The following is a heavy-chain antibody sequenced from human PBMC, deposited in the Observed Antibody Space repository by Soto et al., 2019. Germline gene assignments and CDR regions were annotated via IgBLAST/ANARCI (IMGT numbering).Heavy chain of an antibody. CDR2: ISAYNGNT. CDR3: AGEGPTFDY. Sequence: EASVKVSCKASGYTFTNFGISWVRQAPGQGLEWMGWISAYNGNTNYAQNFQGRVTMTTDTSTSTAYMELRSLRSDDTAVYYCAGEGPTFDYWGQGTLVTVSS. CDR1: GYTFTNFG. J-gene: IGHJ4*02. V-gene: IGHV1-18*01. D-gene: IGHD4-17*01.